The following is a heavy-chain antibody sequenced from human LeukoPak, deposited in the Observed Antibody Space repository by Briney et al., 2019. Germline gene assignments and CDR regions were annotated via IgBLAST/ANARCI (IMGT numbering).Heavy chain of an antibody. CDR1: GFTFSSYA. Sequence: PGGSLRLSCAASGFTFSSYAMHWVRQAPGKGLEWVAVISYDGSNKYYADSVKGRFAISRDNSKNTLDLQMNSLRAEDTAVYYCAKDQKWGPADYYFDSWGQGTLVTVSS. D-gene: IGHD2-2*01. V-gene: IGHV3-30*09. J-gene: IGHJ4*02. CDR3: AKDQKWGPADYYFDS. CDR2: ISYDGSNK.